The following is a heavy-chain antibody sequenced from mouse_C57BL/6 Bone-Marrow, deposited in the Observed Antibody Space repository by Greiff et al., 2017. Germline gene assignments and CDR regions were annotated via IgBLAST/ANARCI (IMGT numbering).Heavy chain of an antibody. J-gene: IGHJ1*03. V-gene: IGHV14-4*01. D-gene: IGHD2-4*01. Sequence: EVQLQQSGAELVRPGASVKLSCTASGFNIKDDYMHWVKQRPEQGLEWIGWIDPENGDTEYAAKFQGKATITADTASNTAYLQLSSLTSEDTAVYYCTTSSDYDGFWLYFDVWGTGTTVTVSS. CDR2: IDPENGDT. CDR3: TTSSDYDGFWLYFDV. CDR1: GFNIKDDY.